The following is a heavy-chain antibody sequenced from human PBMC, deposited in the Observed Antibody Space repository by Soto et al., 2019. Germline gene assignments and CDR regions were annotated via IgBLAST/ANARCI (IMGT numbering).Heavy chain of an antibody. V-gene: IGHV3-48*03. Sequence: GGSLRLSCAASGFTFSSYEMNWVRQAPGKGLEWFSYISSSGSTIYYADSVKGRFTISRDNAKNSLYLQMNSLRAEHTAVYYCATWVDIVPTLTVDGMDVWGQGTTVSVSS. CDR2: ISSSGSTI. CDR3: ATWVDIVPTLTVDGMDV. J-gene: IGHJ6*02. D-gene: IGHD5-12*01. CDR1: GFTFSSYE.